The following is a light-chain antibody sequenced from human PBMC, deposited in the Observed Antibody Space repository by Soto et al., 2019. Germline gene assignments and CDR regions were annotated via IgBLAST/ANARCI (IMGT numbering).Light chain of an antibody. CDR2: KAT. V-gene: IGKV1-5*03. CDR3: QQYNDYQYT. J-gene: IGKJ2*01. Sequence: DIERTQSPSTLSASVGDRVTITGRASQSITTWLAWYQQKPGKAPKLLIYKATNVQTGVPSRFSGSGSVTEFSLSISSLQPEDFAIYYCQQYNDYQYTFGQGAKLEIK. CDR1: QSITTW.